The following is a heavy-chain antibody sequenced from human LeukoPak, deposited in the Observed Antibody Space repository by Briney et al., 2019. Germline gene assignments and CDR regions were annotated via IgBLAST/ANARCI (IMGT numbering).Heavy chain of an antibody. Sequence: PGGSLRLSCAASGFTFSSYDMHWVRQAAGKGLEWVSAIGTAGDTYYPGSVKGRFTISRENAKNSLYLQMNSLRAGDTAVYYCARGTYDSSGWYEGHFDYGGQGTLVTVS. V-gene: IGHV3-13*01. CDR1: GFTFSSYD. CDR2: IGTAGDT. D-gene: IGHD6-19*01. CDR3: ARGTYDSSGWYEGHFDY. J-gene: IGHJ4*02.